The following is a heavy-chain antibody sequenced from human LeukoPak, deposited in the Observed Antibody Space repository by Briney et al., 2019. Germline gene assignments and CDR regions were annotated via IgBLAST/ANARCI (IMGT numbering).Heavy chain of an antibody. CDR2: IYSSGST. J-gene: IGHJ4*02. CDR3: ARKDGDY. V-gene: IGHV4-4*07. CDR1: GASISAFH. Sequence: SETLSLTCTVSGASISAFHWTWFRQPAGKGLEWIGLIYSSGSTLFNPSLKSRVAMSVDLTKNQLSLKLTSVTAADTAMYYCARKDGDYWGRETLVTVSS.